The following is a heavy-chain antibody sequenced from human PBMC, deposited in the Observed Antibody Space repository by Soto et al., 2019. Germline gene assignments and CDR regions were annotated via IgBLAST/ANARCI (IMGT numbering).Heavy chain of an antibody. CDR3: ASDSRGALWYLEYYFDY. Sequence: EVQLVESGGGLVQPGGSLRLSCAASGFTFSSYWMSWVRQAPGKGLEWVANIKQDGSEKYYVDSVKGRFTISRDNAKNSLYLQMNSLRAEDTAVYYCASDSRGALWYLEYYFDYWGQGTLVTVSS. V-gene: IGHV3-7*05. D-gene: IGHD3-10*01. J-gene: IGHJ4*02. CDR2: IKQDGSEK. CDR1: GFTFSSYW.